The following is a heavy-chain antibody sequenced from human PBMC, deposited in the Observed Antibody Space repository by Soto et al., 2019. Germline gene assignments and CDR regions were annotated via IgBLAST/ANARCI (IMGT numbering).Heavy chain of an antibody. CDR2: VYYSGGT. CDR1: GGSISSYD. CDR3: ARIHRYNSGWYES. J-gene: IGHJ5*01. D-gene: IGHD6-19*01. Sequence: QVQLQESGPGLVKPSETLSLTCTVSGGSISSYDWTWIRQPPGKGLAWIGYVYYSGGTNYNPSLQSRVAIAVDTSKSNSSLTLSAVTAAESAVYSCARIHRYNSGWYESWGQGILVTVSS. V-gene: IGHV4-59*01.